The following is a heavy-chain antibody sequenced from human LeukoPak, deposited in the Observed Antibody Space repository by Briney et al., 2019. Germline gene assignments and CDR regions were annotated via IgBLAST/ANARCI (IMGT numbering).Heavy chain of an antibody. CDR1: GFTFDDYA. V-gene: IGHV3-9*01. Sequence: GRSLRLSCAASGFTFDDYAMHWVRQAPGKGLEWVSDISWNSGTIGYADSVKGRFTISRDNAKNSLYLQMNSLRAEDTALYYCAKASGGGYLDYWGQGTLVTVSS. J-gene: IGHJ4*02. CDR2: ISWNSGTI. CDR3: AKASGGGYLDY. D-gene: IGHD3-16*01.